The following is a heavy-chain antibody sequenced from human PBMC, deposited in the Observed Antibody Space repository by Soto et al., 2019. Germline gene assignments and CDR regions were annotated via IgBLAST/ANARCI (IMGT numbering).Heavy chain of an antibody. CDR2: IGTAGDT. D-gene: IGHD3-10*01. CDR1: GFTFSSYY. J-gene: IGHJ6*02. Sequence: PGGSLRLSCAASGFTFSSYYMHWVRQATGKGLEWVSAIGTAGDTYYPGSVKGRFTISRENAKNSLYLQMNSLRAGDTAVYYCARASIKSPGSGSYYRYSYGMDVWGQGTTVTVSS. V-gene: IGHV3-13*04. CDR3: ARASIKSPGSGSYYRYSYGMDV.